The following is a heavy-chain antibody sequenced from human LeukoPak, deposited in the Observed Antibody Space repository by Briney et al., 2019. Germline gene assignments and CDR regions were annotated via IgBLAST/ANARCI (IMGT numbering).Heavy chain of an antibody. Sequence: GGSLRLSCAASGFTFSSYAMHWVRQAPGKGLEYVSAISSNGGSTYYANSVKGRFTISRDNSKNTLYLQVGSLRAEDMAVYYCATTGPYDFWSGYYAFDIWGQGTMVTVSS. V-gene: IGHV3-64*01. CDR2: ISSNGGST. J-gene: IGHJ3*02. CDR3: ATTGPYDFWSGYYAFDI. D-gene: IGHD3-3*01. CDR1: GFTFSSYA.